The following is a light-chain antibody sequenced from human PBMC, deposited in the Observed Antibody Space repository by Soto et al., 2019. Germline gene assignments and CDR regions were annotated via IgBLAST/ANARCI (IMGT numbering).Light chain of an antibody. Sequence: DIQMTQSPSTLSASIGDRVTITCRASQSITTFLAWYQQKPGKAPKVLIYDASSLESGVPSRFSGSESGTEFTLTISSLQPDDIATYYCQQYTENSGTFGQGTKVDI. J-gene: IGKJ1*01. CDR3: QQYTENSGT. CDR1: QSITTF. CDR2: DAS. V-gene: IGKV1-5*01.